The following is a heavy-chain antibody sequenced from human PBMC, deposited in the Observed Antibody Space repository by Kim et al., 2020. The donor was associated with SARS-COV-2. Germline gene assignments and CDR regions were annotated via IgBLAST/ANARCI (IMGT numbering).Heavy chain of an antibody. CDR3: AKSGQLDN. CDR2: ITDSGGST. J-gene: IGHJ4*02. V-gene: IGHV3-23*01. D-gene: IGHD5-12*01. Sequence: GGSLRLSCAASGFTFSSYAMSWVRQAPGKGLEWVSSITDSGGSTSYAASAKGRFTISRDNSKNTLYLQMNSLRAEDTALYYCAKSGQLDNWGQGTLVTVSS. CDR1: GFTFSSYA.